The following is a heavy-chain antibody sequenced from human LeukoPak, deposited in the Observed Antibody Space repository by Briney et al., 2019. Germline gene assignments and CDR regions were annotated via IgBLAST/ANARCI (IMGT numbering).Heavy chain of an antibody. Sequence: PSETLSLTCTVSGGSISSYFWSWIRQPPGKGLEWIGSIYYSGSTYYNPSLKSRVTISVDTSKNQFSLKLSSVTAADTAVYYCARQQGGYSYATPYYYYYYMDVWGKGTTVTISS. CDR1: GGSISSYF. V-gene: IGHV4-59*05. J-gene: IGHJ6*03. D-gene: IGHD5-18*01. CDR2: IYYSGST. CDR3: ARQQGGYSYATPYYYYYYMDV.